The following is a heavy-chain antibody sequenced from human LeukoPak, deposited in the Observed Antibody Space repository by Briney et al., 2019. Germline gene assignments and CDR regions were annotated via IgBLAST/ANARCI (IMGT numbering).Heavy chain of an antibody. Sequence: ASVKVSCKASGYTFTSYGISWVRQAPGQGLEWMGWISAYNGNTNYAQKLQGRVTMTTDTSTSTAYMELRSLRSDDTAVYYCARAGGGYCSGGSCEIFDYWGQGTLVTVSS. J-gene: IGHJ4*02. CDR3: ARAGGGYCSGGSCEIFDY. D-gene: IGHD2-15*01. CDR2: ISAYNGNT. V-gene: IGHV1-18*01. CDR1: GYTFTSYG.